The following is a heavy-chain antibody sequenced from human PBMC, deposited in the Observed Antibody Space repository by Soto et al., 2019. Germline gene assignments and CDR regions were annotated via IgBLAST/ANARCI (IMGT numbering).Heavy chain of an antibody. D-gene: IGHD3-3*01. CDR1: GFTFSSYS. CDR3: AKATNEGPLRFYYGMDV. Sequence: GGSLRLSCAASGFTFSSYSMHWVRQAPGKGLEWVAVISYDGSNKYYADSVKGRFTISRDNSKNTLYLQMNSLRAEDTAVYYCAKATNEGPLRFYYGMDVWGQGTTVTVSS. CDR2: ISYDGSNK. J-gene: IGHJ6*02. V-gene: IGHV3-30*18.